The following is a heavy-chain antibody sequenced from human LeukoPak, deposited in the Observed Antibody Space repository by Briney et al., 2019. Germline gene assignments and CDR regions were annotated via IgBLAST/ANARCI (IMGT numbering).Heavy chain of an antibody. J-gene: IGHJ5*02. V-gene: IGHV4-39*01. D-gene: IGHD5-12*01. CDR2: IYYSGSA. Sequence: SETLSLTCTVSGGSISSSDYYWGWIRQPPGKGLEWIGRIYYSGSAYYNPSLKSRVTISIDTSKNQFSLKLNSVTAADTAVYYCARHDSGYSPWGQGTLVTVSS. CDR1: GGSISSSDYY. CDR3: ARHDSGYSP.